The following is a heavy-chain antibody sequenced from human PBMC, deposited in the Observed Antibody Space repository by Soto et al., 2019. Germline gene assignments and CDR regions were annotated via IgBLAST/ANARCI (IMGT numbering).Heavy chain of an antibody. Sequence: QVQLQQWGAGLLKPSETLSLTCAVYGGSFSGYYWSWIRQPPGKGLEWIGEINHSGSTNYNPSLKSRVTISVDTSNDQFSLKLSSVTAADTAVYYCARGAAAAPHYFDYWGQGTLVTVSS. J-gene: IGHJ4*02. V-gene: IGHV4-34*01. CDR2: INHSGST. CDR3: ARGAAAAPHYFDY. D-gene: IGHD6-13*01. CDR1: GGSFSGYY.